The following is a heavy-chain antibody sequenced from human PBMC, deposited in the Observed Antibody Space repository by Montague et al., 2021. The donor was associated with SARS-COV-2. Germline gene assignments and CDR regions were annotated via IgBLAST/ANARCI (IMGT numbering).Heavy chain of an antibody. CDR1: GGSISSYY. Sequence: SETLSLTCTVSGGSISSYYWGWIRQPPGKGLEWIGSIYYSGSTYYNPSLKSRVTISVDTSKNQFSLKLSSVTAADTAVYYCASPTCYYDSSGSDAFDIWGQGTMVTVSS. D-gene: IGHD3-22*01. V-gene: IGHV4-39*01. CDR3: ASPTCYYDSSGSDAFDI. CDR2: IYYSGST. J-gene: IGHJ3*02.